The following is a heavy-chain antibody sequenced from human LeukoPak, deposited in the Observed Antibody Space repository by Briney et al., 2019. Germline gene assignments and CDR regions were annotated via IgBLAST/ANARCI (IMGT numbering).Heavy chain of an antibody. Sequence: GGSLRLSCAASGFTFDDYAMHWVRQAPGKGLEWVSGISWNSGSIGYADSVKGRFTTSRDNAKNSLYLQMNSLRAEDTALYYCAKDISSSSWFYYYGMDVWGQGTTVTVSS. D-gene: IGHD6-13*01. CDR2: ISWNSGSI. J-gene: IGHJ6*02. CDR3: AKDISSSSWFYYYGMDV. V-gene: IGHV3-9*01. CDR1: GFTFDDYA.